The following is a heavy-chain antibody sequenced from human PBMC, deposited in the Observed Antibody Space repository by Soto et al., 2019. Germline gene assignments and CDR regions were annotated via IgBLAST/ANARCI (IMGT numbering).Heavy chain of an antibody. Sequence: SETLSLTCTVSGGSISSYYWSWIRQPPGKGLEWIGYIYYSGSTNYNPSLKSRVTISVDTSKNQFSLKLSSVTAADTAVYFCSRLTKPYDILTGYYNHWFDPWGQGTQVTVSS. CDR2: IYYSGST. CDR3: SRLTKPYDILTGYYNHWFDP. D-gene: IGHD3-9*01. V-gene: IGHV4-59*01. J-gene: IGHJ5*02. CDR1: GGSISSYY.